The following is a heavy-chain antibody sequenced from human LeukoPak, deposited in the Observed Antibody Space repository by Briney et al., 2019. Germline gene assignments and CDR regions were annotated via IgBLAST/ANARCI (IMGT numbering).Heavy chain of an antibody. CDR1: GYTFTGYY. J-gene: IGHJ4*02. V-gene: IGHV1-2*02. CDR2: INPNSGGT. CDR3: ARGSSGWSSFDY. D-gene: IGHD6-19*01. Sequence: GASVKVSCKASGYTFTGYYMHWVRRAPGQGLEWMGWINPNSGGTNYAQKFQGRVAMTRDTSISTAYMELSRLRSDDTAVYYCARGSSGWSSFDYWGQGTLVTVSS.